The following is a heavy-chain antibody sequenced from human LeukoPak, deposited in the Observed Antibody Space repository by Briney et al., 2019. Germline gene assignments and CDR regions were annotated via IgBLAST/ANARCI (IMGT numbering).Heavy chain of an antibody. D-gene: IGHD3-9*01. J-gene: IGHJ4*02. V-gene: IGHV1-69*05. CDR1: GGTFSSYA. CDR2: IIPIFGTA. Sequence: GASVKVSCKASGGTFSSYAISWVRQAPGQGLEWMGRIIPIFGTANYAQKFQGRVTITTDESTSTAYKELSSLRSEDTAVYYCARDLLRYFDWLSYLDYWGQGTLVTVSS. CDR3: ARDLLRYFDWLSYLDY.